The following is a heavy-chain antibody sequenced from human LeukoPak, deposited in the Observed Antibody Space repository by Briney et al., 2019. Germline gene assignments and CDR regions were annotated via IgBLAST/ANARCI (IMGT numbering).Heavy chain of an antibody. J-gene: IGHJ4*02. CDR2: IKQDGSEK. V-gene: IGHV3-7*01. CDR1: GFTFSRYW. Sequence: QPGGSLRLSCVASGFTFSRYWMSWVRQAPGKGLEWVANIKQDGSEKYYVDSVKGRSTISRDNVKDSLYLQMNSLRAEDTAVYYCARSRSVDYWGQGTLVTVSS. CDR3: ARSRSVDY.